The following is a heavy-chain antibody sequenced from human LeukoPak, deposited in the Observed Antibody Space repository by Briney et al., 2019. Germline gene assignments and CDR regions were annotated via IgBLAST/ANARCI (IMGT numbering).Heavy chain of an antibody. CDR1: GYTFTSYA. D-gene: IGHD3-10*01. Sequence: ASVKVSCKASGYTFTSYAMHWVRQAPGQRLEWMGWINAGNGNTKYSQKFQDRVTITRDTSASTAYMELSSLRSEDTAVYYCARTGSPRNGELFRYWGQGTLVTVSS. V-gene: IGHV1-3*01. CDR3: ARTGSPRNGELFRY. J-gene: IGHJ4*02. CDR2: INAGNGNT.